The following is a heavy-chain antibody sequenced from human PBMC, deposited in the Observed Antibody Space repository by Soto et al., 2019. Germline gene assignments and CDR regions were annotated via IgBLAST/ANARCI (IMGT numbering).Heavy chain of an antibody. J-gene: IGHJ5*02. CDR2: ISSSSSTI. CDR1: GFTFSSYS. V-gene: IGHV3-48*01. D-gene: IGHD1-7*01. Sequence: EVQLVESGGGLVQPGGSLRLSCAASGFTFSSYSMNWVRQAPGKGLEWVSYISSSSSTIYYADSVKGRFTISRDNAKNSLYLQMNSLGAEYTAVYYCARDLYNWNYVFGSWPLQFDPWCQGTLVTVSS. CDR3: ARDLYNWNYVFGSWPLQFDP.